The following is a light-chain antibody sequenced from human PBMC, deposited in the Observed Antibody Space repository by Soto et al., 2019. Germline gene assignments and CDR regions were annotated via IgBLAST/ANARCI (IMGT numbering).Light chain of an antibody. V-gene: IGLV2-23*02. Sequence: QSVLTQPASVSGSLGQSISISCTGTSSDIGSYNLVSWYQQYPGKAPKLMILEVSERPSGVSNRSSGSKSGDTASLTISGLQAEDEADYYCCSYAGSGKVVFGGGTKLTVL. J-gene: IGLJ3*02. CDR1: SSDIGSYNL. CDR2: EVS. CDR3: CSYAGSGKVV.